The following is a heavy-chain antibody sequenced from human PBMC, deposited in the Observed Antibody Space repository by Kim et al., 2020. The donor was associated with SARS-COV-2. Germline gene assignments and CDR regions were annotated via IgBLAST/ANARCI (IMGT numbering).Heavy chain of an antibody. V-gene: IGHV4-31*03. D-gene: IGHD3-10*01. Sequence: SETLSLTCTVSGGSISSGGYYWSWIRQHPGKGLEWIGYIYYSGSTYYNPSLKSRVTISVDTSKNQFSLKLSSVTAADTAVYYCAREQDFGEPSTHWGQGTLVTVSS. CDR1: GGSISSGGYY. J-gene: IGHJ4*02. CDR3: AREQDFGEPSTH. CDR2: IYYSGST.